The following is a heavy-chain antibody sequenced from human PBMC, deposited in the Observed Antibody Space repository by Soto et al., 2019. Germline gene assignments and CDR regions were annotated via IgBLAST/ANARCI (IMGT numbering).Heavy chain of an antibody. J-gene: IGHJ4*02. CDR3: ARRYGPGFDY. CDR1: GGSISSYY. D-gene: IGHD4-17*01. V-gene: IGHV4-59*08. Sequence: PSETLCLTCTVSGGSISSYYWGWIRQPPGKGLEWIGYVYYSGSTNYNPSLKSRVTISVDTSKNQFSLKLSSVTAADTAVYYCARRYGPGFDYWGQGTLVTVSS. CDR2: VYYSGST.